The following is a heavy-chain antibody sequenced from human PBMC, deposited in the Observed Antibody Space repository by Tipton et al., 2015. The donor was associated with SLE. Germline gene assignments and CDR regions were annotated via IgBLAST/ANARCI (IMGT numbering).Heavy chain of an antibody. Sequence: SLRLSCAASGFTFGSYTMGWVRQAPGKGLEWVSDINRSGGRTYYADSLKGRFTISRDNSKNTLYLQMSSLRADDTAVYYCARVQLVPAATLDYWGQGTLVTVSS. CDR2: INRSGGRT. CDR3: ARVQLVPAATLDY. J-gene: IGHJ4*02. V-gene: IGHV3-23*01. CDR1: GFTFGSYT. D-gene: IGHD2-2*01.